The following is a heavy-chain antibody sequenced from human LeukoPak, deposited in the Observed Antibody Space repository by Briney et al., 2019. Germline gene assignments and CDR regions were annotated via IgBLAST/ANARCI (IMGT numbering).Heavy chain of an antibody. CDR2: IIPIFGTA. D-gene: IGHD2-21*02. J-gene: IGHJ5*02. CDR1: GGTFSSYA. V-gene: IGHV1-69*06. CDR3: AREGRLYCTSSDCYANWFAP. Sequence: GASVKVSCKASGGTFSSYAISWVRQAPGQGLEWMGGIIPIFGTANYAQKFQGRVTITADKSTSTAYMELSSLRSEDTAVYYCAREGRLYCTSSDCYANWFAPWGQGTLVTVSS.